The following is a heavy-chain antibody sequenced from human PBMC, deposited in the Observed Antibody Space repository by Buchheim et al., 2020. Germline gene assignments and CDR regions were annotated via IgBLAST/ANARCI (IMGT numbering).Heavy chain of an antibody. D-gene: IGHD1-1*01. Sequence: EVQLLESGGGLVQPGGSLRLSCAASGFTFSSYAMSWVRQAPGKGLEWVSAISGSGGSTYYADSVKGRFTISRDNSKNTLYPQKNSLRAEDTALEYCAEEDGAENWNPNWGYYGMDVWGQGTT. CDR3: AEEDGAENWNPNWGYYGMDV. J-gene: IGHJ6*02. CDR1: GFTFSSYA. V-gene: IGHV3-23*01. CDR2: ISGSGGST.